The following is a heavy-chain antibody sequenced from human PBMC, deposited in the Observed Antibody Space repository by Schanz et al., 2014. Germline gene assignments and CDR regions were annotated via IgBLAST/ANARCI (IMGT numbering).Heavy chain of an antibody. Sequence: QLVQSGSEFRKPGASVKVSCKASGYIFSSYAIHWVRQAPGQGPEWMGRIIPILGIGNDAQKFQGRVTITADKSTSTAYMELSSLRSDDTAVYYCARGWGYDALTGYVFWGQGTLVTVSS. D-gene: IGHD3-9*01. CDR1: GYIFSSYA. CDR2: IIPILGIG. CDR3: ARGWGYDALTGYVF. J-gene: IGHJ4*02. V-gene: IGHV1-69*09.